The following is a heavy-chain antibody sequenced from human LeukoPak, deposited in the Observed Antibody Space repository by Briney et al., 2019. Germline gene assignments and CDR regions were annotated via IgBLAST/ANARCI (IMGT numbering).Heavy chain of an antibody. Sequence: SETLSLTCAVYGGSFSGYYWSWIRQPPGKGLGWIGEINHSGSTSYNPSLKSRVTISVDTSKNQFSLKLSSVTAADTAVYYCASDVNPPGGAFDIWGRGTMVTVSS. CDR1: GGSFSGYY. CDR2: INHSGST. D-gene: IGHD3-10*01. J-gene: IGHJ3*02. CDR3: ASDVNPPGGAFDI. V-gene: IGHV4-34*01.